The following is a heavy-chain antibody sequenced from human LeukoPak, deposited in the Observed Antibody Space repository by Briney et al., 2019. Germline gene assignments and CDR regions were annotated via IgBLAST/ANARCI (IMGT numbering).Heavy chain of an antibody. D-gene: IGHD2-2*01. V-gene: IGHV4-34*01. CDR2: INHSGST. CDR1: GITASSKY. J-gene: IGHJ5*02. Sequence: GSLRLSCAVSGITASSKYMSWIRQPPGKGLEWIGEINHSGSTNYNPSLKSRVTISVDTSKNQFSLKLSSVTAADTAVYYCARGLRVVPAAIVGFDPWGQGTLVTVSS. CDR3: ARGLRVVPAAIVGFDP.